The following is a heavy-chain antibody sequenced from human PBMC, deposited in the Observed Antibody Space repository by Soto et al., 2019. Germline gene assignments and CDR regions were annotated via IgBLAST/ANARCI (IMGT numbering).Heavy chain of an antibody. J-gene: IGHJ4*02. CDR1: GGTFSSYA. Sequence: GASVKVSCKASGGTFSSYAISWVRQAPGQGLEWMGGIIPIFGTANYAQKFQGRVTITADKSTSTAYMGLSSLRSEDTAVYYCARDRNGYSYGRPFDYWGQGTLVTVSS. D-gene: IGHD5-18*01. V-gene: IGHV1-69*06. CDR3: ARDRNGYSYGRPFDY. CDR2: IIPIFGTA.